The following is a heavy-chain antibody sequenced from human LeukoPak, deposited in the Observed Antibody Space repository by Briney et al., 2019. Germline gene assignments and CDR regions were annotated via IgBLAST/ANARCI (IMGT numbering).Heavy chain of an antibody. D-gene: IGHD3-3*01. CDR3: AKGRGRGDDLWSGDPYYFDY. CDR1: GFTFSSYG. CDR2: IRYYGSNK. V-gene: IGHV3-30*02. J-gene: IGHJ4*02. Sequence: GGSLRLSCAASGFTFSSYGMHWVRQAPGKGLEWVAFIRYYGSNKYYADSVKGRFTISRDNSKNTLYLQMNSLRAEDTAVYYCAKGRGRGDDLWSGDPYYFDYWGQGTLVTVSS.